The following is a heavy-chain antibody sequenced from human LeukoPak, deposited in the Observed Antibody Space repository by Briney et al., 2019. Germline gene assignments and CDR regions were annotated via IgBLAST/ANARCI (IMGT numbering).Heavy chain of an antibody. V-gene: IGHV4-59*01. Sequence: SETLSLTCTVSGGSISSYYWSWIRQPPGKGLEWIGYIYYSGSTNYNPSLKSRVTISVDTSKNQFSLKLSSVTAADTAVYYCARRESSGWYGGMIDYWGQGTLVTVSS. CDR2: IYYSGST. CDR3: ARRESSGWYGGMIDY. CDR1: GGSISSYY. J-gene: IGHJ4*02. D-gene: IGHD6-19*01.